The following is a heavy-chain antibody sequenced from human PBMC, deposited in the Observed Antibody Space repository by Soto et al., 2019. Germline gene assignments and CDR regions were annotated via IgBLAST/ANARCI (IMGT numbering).Heavy chain of an antibody. Sequence: EVQLVESGGGLVKPGGSLRLSCATSGFTFSHYSINWVRQAPGKGLEWVASISSGGSFIYYPDSVKGRFTVSRDNAENSLSLQMNSLRAEDTAVYYCARLNGNYYDSSGYYWYYYGMDVWGQGTTVIVSS. CDR1: GFTFSHYS. J-gene: IGHJ6*02. V-gene: IGHV3-21*01. D-gene: IGHD3-22*01. CDR3: ARLNGNYYDSSGYYWYYYGMDV. CDR2: ISSGGSFI.